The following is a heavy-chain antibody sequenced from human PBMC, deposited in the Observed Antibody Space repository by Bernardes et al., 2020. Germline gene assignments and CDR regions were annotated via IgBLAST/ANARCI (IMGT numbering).Heavy chain of an antibody. V-gene: IGHV4-31*03. J-gene: IGHJ4*02. D-gene: IGHD6-19*01. CDR2: IYYSGST. CDR3: ARGKSSSSGWYWGFDY. CDR1: GGSISSGGYY. Sequence: SETLSLTCTVSGGSISSGGYYWSWIRQHTGKGLEWIGYIYYSGSTYYNPSLKSRVTISVDTSKNQFSLKLSSVTAADTAVYYCARGKSSSSGWYWGFDYWGQGTLVTVSS.